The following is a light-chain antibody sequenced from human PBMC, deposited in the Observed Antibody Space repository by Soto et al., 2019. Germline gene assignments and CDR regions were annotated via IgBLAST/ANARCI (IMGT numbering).Light chain of an antibody. CDR3: SSYAGRNTHYV. V-gene: IGLV2-14*03. J-gene: IGLJ1*01. CDR1: SSDVGAYNY. Sequence: QSALTQPASVSGSPGQSITISCTGTSSDVGAYNYVSWYQHHPGKAPELLLYDVSDRPSGVSDRFSGSKSGNTASLTISGLQAEDEADYYCSSYAGRNTHYVFGTGTQLTVL. CDR2: DVS.